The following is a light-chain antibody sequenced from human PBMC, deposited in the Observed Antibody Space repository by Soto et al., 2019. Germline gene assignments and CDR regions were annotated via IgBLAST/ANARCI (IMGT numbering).Light chain of an antibody. V-gene: IGKV3-20*01. CDR3: QQRNT. J-gene: IGKJ4*01. CDR2: GAS. Sequence: EIVLTQSPGTLSLSPGERATLSCRASQSVSSSYLAWYQQKPGQAPRLLIYGASSRATGIPDRFSGSGSGTDFTLPISRLEPEDFAVYYCQQRNTFGGGTKVDIK. CDR1: QSVSSSY.